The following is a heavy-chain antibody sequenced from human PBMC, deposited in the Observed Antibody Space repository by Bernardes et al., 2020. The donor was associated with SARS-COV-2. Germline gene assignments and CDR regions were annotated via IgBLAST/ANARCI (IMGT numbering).Heavy chain of an antibody. V-gene: IGHV4-31*02. J-gene: IGHJ3*02. D-gene: IGHD3-22*01. CDR3: AIVLTPLIVVVHVVAALDI. Sequence: IRQHPGKVLEWIGYIYYSVRTYYNPSLKSRVTISLDTSKNQLSLKLSSVTAAYTAVYYCAIVLTPLIVVVHVVAALDIWGKGTMV. CDR2: IYYSVRT.